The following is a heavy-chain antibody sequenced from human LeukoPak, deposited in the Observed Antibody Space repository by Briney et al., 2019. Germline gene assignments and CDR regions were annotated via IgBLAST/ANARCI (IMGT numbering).Heavy chain of an antibody. D-gene: IGHD5-24*01. J-gene: IGHJ6*03. CDR2: TYYRSKWDN. V-gene: IGHV6-1*01. CDR3: ARAPDWRSLYYYYMDV. CDR1: GDSVSSNSAT. Sequence: SQTLSLTCAISGDSVSSNSATWNWIRQSPSRGLEWLGRTYYRSKWDNDYAASVKSRISISPDTSKNQFSLQLNSVTPEDTAVYYCARAPDWRSLYYYYMDVWGTGTTVTVSS.